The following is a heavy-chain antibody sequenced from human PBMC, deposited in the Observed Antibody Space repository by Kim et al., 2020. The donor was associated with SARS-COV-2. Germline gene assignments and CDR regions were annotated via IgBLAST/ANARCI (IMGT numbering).Heavy chain of an antibody. Sequence: SETLSLTCAVYGGSFSGYYWSWIRQPPGKGLEWIGEINHSGSTNYNPSLKSRVTISVDTSKNQFSLKLSSVTAADTAVYYCARGFCGDRRNPYYYYGMDVWGQGTTVTVSS. V-gene: IGHV4-34*01. CDR2: INHSGST. J-gene: IGHJ6*02. CDR1: GGSFSGYY. CDR3: ARGFCGDRRNPYYYYGMDV. D-gene: IGHD4-17*01.